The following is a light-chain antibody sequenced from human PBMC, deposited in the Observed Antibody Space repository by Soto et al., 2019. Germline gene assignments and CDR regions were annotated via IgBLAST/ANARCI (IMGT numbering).Light chain of an antibody. J-gene: IGLJ1*01. CDR3: SSYIRSSTIV. CDR1: SRDVGAYNY. CDR2: EVC. V-gene: IGLV2-14*01. Sequence: QSLLAHPAPVSGPPGQSLTISCTGPSRDVGAYNYVSWYQQHPGKAPKLMSYEVCKRPSGVSNRVSGSKSGNTASLTISGLQAEDEADYYCSSYIRSSTIVIGTGTKV.